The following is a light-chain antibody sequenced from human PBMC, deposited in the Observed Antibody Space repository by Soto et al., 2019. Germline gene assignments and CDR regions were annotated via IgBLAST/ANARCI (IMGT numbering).Light chain of an antibody. Sequence: EIVMTQSPATLSVSPGERATLSCRAGQSVSTNLAWYQQKPGQAPRLLIYNALTRATGIPARFSGSGSGTDFTLTISRLEPEDFAVYYRQQYGSSGTFGQGTKVDI. V-gene: IGKV3-15*01. J-gene: IGKJ1*01. CDR1: QSVSTN. CDR3: QQYGSSGT. CDR2: NAL.